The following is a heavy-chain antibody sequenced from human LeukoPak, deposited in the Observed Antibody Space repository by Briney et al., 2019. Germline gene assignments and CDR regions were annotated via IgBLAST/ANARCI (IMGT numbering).Heavy chain of an antibody. V-gene: IGHV1-2*06. J-gene: IGHJ4*02. CDR1: GYTFTGYY. D-gene: IGHD6-13*01. CDR2: INPNSGGT. CDR3: ARVFRGIAAAGSFDY. Sequence: ASVKVSCKASGYTFTGYYMHWVRQAPGQGLEWMGRINPNSGGTNYAQKFQGRVTMTRDTSISTAYMELSRLRSDDTAVYYGARVFRGIAAAGSFDYWGQGTLVTVSS.